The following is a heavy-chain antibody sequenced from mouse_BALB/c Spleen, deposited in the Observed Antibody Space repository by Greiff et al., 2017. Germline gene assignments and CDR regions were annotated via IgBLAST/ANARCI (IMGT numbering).Heavy chain of an antibody. V-gene: IGHV1S130*01. J-gene: IGHJ2*01. CDR3: ANWDFDY. CDR1: GYTFTSSW. Sequence: VQLQQSGPELVKPGASVKLSCKASGYTFTSSWMHWAKQRPGQGLEWIGEIHPNSGNTNYNEKFKGKATLTVDTSSSTAYVDLSSLTSEDSAVYYCANWDFDYWGQGTTLTVSS. CDR2: IHPNSGNT. D-gene: IGHD4-1*01.